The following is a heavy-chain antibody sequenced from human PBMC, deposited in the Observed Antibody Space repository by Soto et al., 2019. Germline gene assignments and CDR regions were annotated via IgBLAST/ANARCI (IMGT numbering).Heavy chain of an antibody. Sequence: QVQLVQSGAEVKKPGASVKVSCKASGYTFTSYGISWVRQAPGQGLEWMGWISAYNGNTNYAQKLQGRVTMTTDTSASTAYMELSSLRSDDTPVYYCAREGDGDGGSYLYTFDYWGQGTLVTVSS. J-gene: IGHJ4*02. CDR1: GYTFTSYG. CDR2: ISAYNGNT. V-gene: IGHV1-18*01. D-gene: IGHD1-26*01. CDR3: AREGDGDGGSYLYTFDY.